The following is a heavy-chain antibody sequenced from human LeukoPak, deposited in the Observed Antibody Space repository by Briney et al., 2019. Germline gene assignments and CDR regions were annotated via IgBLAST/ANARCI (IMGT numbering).Heavy chain of an antibody. CDR1: GFTFSSNW. Sequence: GGSLRLSCAASGFTFSSNWMHWVRQAPGKGLVWVSRINEDGSTTNYADSVKGRFTISRDNAKNTLYLQMNSLRAEDTAVCYCARVPLSGPGYYGMDVWGQGTTVTVSS. D-gene: IGHD3-10*01. J-gene: IGHJ6*02. CDR2: INEDGSTT. CDR3: ARVPLSGPGYYGMDV. V-gene: IGHV3-74*01.